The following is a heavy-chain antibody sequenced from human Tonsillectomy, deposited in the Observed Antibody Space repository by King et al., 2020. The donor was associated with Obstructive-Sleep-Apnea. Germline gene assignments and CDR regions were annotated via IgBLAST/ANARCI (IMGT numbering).Heavy chain of an antibody. Sequence: QLVQSGGGVVQPGRSLRLSCAGSGFTFSSYAMHWVRQAPGKGLEWVAVISYDGNTKYYADSVKGRFTISRDNSKNTLYLQMNSLRAEDTAVYYCAKDFFKMIVVIISGPFDYWGQGSLVTVSS. J-gene: IGHJ4*02. CDR1: GFTFSSYA. D-gene: IGHD3-22*01. V-gene: IGHV3-30*18. CDR3: AKDFFKMIVVIISGPFDY. CDR2: ISYDGNTK.